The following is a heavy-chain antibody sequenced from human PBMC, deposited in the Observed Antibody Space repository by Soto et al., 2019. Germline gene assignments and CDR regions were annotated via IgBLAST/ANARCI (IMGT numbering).Heavy chain of an antibody. Sequence: GALRLSCAASGFTFSSYSMNWVRQGPDKGLEWVAVISFDGRVTYYADFVKGRFTVSRDNSKNTIYLQVNSLRAEDTAVYYCAREPYGDSQYFDYWGQGTLVTVSS. V-gene: IGHV3-30*03. CDR2: ISFDGRVT. D-gene: IGHD2-21*02. CDR1: GFTFSSYS. J-gene: IGHJ4*02. CDR3: AREPYGDSQYFDY.